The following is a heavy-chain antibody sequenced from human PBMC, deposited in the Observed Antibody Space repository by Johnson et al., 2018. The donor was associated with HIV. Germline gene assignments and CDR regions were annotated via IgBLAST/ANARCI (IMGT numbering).Heavy chain of an antibody. V-gene: IGHV3-30-3*01. CDR2: ISYDGSNK. CDR1: GFTFSSYA. J-gene: IGHJ3*02. CDR3: ARDGQSYGEAGDAFDI. Sequence: QVQLVESGGGVVQPGRSLRLSCAASGFTFSSYAMHWVRQAPGKGLEWVAVISYDGSNKYYADSVKGRFTISRDNSKNTLYLQMNSLRAEDTAVYDCARDGQSYGEAGDAFDIWGQGTMVTVSS. D-gene: IGHD5-18*01.